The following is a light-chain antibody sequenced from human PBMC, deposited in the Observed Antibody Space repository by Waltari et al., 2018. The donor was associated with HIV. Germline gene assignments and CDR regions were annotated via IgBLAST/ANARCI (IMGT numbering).Light chain of an antibody. Sequence: QSVLTQPPSVSGAPGQRVTISCTGSSTDIGAGYDVHWYQHLPGRAPKLLIYGDPNRPSGVPDRFSGSKSGTSASLAITGLQAEDEADYSCQSYDSSLSAWVFGGGTKLTVL. J-gene: IGLJ3*02. CDR3: QSYDSSLSAWV. CDR2: GDP. V-gene: IGLV1-40*01. CDR1: STDIGAGYD.